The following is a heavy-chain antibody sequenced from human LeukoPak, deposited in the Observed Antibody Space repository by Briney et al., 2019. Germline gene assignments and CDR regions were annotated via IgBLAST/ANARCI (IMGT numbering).Heavy chain of an antibody. V-gene: IGHV3-33*06. D-gene: IGHD6-19*01. Sequence: GSLRLSCAASGFTFGSYGMHWVRQAPGKGLEWVAVIWYDGSNKYYADSVKGRFTISRDNSKNTLYLQMNSLRAEDTAVYYCAKFSGPYSSGWYFDYWGQGTLVTVSS. CDR2: IWYDGSNK. CDR1: GFTFGSYG. CDR3: AKFSGPYSSGWYFDY. J-gene: IGHJ4*02.